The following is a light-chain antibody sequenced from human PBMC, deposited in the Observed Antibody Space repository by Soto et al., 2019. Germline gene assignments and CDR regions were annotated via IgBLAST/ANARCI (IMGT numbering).Light chain of an antibody. CDR3: CSFTASNTHV. CDR2: ERD. V-gene: IGLV2-23*01. J-gene: IGLJ1*01. CDR1: SSDFGNYHL. Sequence: QSALTQPASVSGSPGQSITISCTGISSDFGNYHLVSWYQHHPGKVPKLIIYERDKRPSGVSDRFSGSKSGNTASLTMSGLQAEDEAVYYCCSFTASNTHVFGTGTKLTVL.